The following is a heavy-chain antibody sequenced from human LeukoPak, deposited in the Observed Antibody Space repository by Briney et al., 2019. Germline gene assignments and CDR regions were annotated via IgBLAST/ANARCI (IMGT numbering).Heavy chain of an antibody. CDR1: GFTFSSSW. CDR3: AKHPAFDI. Sequence: PGGSLRLSCAASGFTFSSSWMHWVRQAPGKGLVWVSLINSDGTRIAYADSVKGRFTLSRDNAKNRLYLQMNSLRAEDTAVYYCAKHPAFDIWGQGTMVTVSS. V-gene: IGHV3-74*01. CDR2: INSDGTRI. J-gene: IGHJ3*02.